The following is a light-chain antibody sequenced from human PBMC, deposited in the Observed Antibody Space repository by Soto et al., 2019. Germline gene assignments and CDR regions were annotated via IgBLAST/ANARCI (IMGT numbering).Light chain of an antibody. CDR2: GAS. CDR1: QSVTSNS. V-gene: IGKV3-20*01. Sequence: EIVLPQSPGTVALSPGERATLSCRASQSVTSNSLAWYHQKFGQRPRLLIYGASSRATGIPDTFXGSXSGTDFTLTISRLEPEQFAVYYCQQYGSSLITSGQGARLKIK. CDR3: QQYGSSLIT. J-gene: IGKJ5*01.